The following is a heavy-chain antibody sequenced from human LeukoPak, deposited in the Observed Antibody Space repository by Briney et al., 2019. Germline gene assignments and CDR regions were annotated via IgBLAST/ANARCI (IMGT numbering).Heavy chain of an antibody. V-gene: IGHV3-7*01. Sequence: GGSLRLSCAASGFTFSSYWMSWVRQAPGKGLGWVPNIKQDESEKYYVDSVKGRFTISRDNAKNSLYLQMNNLRAEDTAVYYCARALDSSSSRYQAFEYWGQGTLVTVSS. D-gene: IGHD2-2*01. J-gene: IGHJ4*02. CDR1: GFTFSSYW. CDR2: IKQDESEK. CDR3: ARALDSSSSRYQAFEY.